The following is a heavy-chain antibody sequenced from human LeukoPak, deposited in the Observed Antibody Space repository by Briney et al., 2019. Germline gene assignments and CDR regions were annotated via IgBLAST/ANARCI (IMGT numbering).Heavy chain of an antibody. V-gene: IGHV3-23*01. CDR2: ISGSGGST. CDR1: GFTFSSYA. Sequence: GGSLRLSCAASGFTFSSYAMSWVRQTPGKGLEWVSAISGSGGSTYYADSVKGRFTISRDNSKNTLYLQMNSLRAEDTAVYYCAKDGDAVVVVAAYFDYWGQGTRVTVSS. J-gene: IGHJ4*02. D-gene: IGHD2-15*01. CDR3: AKDGDAVVVVAAYFDY.